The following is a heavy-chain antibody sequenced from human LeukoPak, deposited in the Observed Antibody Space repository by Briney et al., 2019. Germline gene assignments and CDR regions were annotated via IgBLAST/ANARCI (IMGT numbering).Heavy chain of an antibody. J-gene: IGHJ4*02. D-gene: IGHD2-2*01. V-gene: IGHV1-24*01. CDR1: GYTLTELS. CDR3: ATRDRYQLLMGLDYYFDY. CDR2: FDPEDGET. Sequence: ASVKVSCKVSGYTLTELSMHWVRQAPGKGLEWMGGFDPEDGETIYAQKFQGRVTMTEDTSTDTAYMELSSLRSEDTAVYYCATRDRYQLLMGLDYYFDYWGQGTLVTVSS.